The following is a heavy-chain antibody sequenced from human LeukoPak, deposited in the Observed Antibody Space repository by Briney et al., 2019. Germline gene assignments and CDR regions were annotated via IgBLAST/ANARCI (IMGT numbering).Heavy chain of an antibody. CDR2: IYTSGST. Sequence: SQTLSLTCTVSGGSISSGSYYWSWIRQPAGKGLEWIGRIYTSGSTNYNPSLKSRVTISVDTSKNQSSLKLSSVTAADTAVYYCASFNRGVINDYWGQGTLVTVSS. D-gene: IGHD3-10*01. CDR1: GGSISSGSYY. V-gene: IGHV4-61*02. J-gene: IGHJ4*02. CDR3: ASFNRGVINDY.